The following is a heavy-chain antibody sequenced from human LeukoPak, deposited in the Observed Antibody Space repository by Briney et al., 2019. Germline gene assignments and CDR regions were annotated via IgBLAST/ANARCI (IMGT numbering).Heavy chain of an antibody. CDR2: MNPNSSNT. Sequence: ASVKVSCKASGYTFTSYEIQWLRQATGQGPEWMGWMNPNSSNTGSVQNLQGRVTMTRNTSIRTAYMELSSLRSEDTAVYYCARGRGIAAAGFDPWGQGTLVTVSS. CDR3: ARGRGIAAAGFDP. J-gene: IGHJ5*02. CDR1: GYTFTSYE. V-gene: IGHV1-8*01. D-gene: IGHD6-13*01.